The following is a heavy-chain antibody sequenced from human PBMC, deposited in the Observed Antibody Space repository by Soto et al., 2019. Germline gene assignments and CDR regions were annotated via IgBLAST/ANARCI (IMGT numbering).Heavy chain of an antibody. CDR2: IYYGGCT. D-gene: IGHD2-8*01. CDR3: ARLILSGANTKWFDP. V-gene: IGHV4-61*01. J-gene: IGHJ5*02. Sequence: QVQLQESGPGLVKPSEPLSLTCTVSGASVNSGSHYWTWVRQPPGMGLEYIGDIYYGGCTDYSPALKSRVTISVDTSKNQFSLKVASVTAADTAVYYCARLILSGANTKWFDPWGQGILVTVSS. CDR1: GASVNSGSHY.